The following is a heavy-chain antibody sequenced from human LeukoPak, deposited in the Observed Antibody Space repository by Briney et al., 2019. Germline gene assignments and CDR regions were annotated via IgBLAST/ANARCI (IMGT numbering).Heavy chain of an antibody. CDR2: IDSNSGGT. Sequence: GASVKVSCKGSGYTFNGYYVHWVRQAPGQGLEWMGWIDSNSGGTKYAQKFQGRVTMTRDTSISTAYMELSRLRSDDTAVYYCARAGYDILTGYYHPLDYWGQGTLVTVSS. J-gene: IGHJ4*02. V-gene: IGHV1-2*02. CDR3: ARAGYDILTGYYHPLDY. CDR1: GYTFNGYY. D-gene: IGHD3-9*01.